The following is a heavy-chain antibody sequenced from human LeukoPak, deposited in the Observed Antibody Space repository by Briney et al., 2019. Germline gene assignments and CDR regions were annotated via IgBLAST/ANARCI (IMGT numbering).Heavy chain of an antibody. Sequence: SETLSLTCTVSGGSISSYYWSWIRQPPGKGLEWIGYIYYSGSTNYNPSLKSRVTISVDTSKNQFSLKLSSVTAADTAVYYCAGGLYWYFDLWGRGTLVTVSS. CDR2: IYYSGST. CDR1: GGSISSYY. CDR3: AGGLYWYFDL. D-gene: IGHD4-23*01. V-gene: IGHV4-59*01. J-gene: IGHJ2*01.